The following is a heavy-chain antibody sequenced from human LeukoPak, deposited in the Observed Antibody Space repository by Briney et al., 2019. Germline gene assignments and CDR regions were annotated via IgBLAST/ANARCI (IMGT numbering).Heavy chain of an antibody. CDR1: GYTFTGYY. D-gene: IGHD3-10*01. J-gene: IGHJ4*02. CDR2: INPNSGGT. Sequence: GASVKVSCKASGYTFTGYYMHWVRQAPGQGLEWMGWINPNSGGTKYAQKFQDRVTMTRDTSISTAYMELSRLTSDDTAVYYCARDKGSSPGDYWGQGTLVTVSS. CDR3: ARDKGSSPGDY. V-gene: IGHV1-2*02.